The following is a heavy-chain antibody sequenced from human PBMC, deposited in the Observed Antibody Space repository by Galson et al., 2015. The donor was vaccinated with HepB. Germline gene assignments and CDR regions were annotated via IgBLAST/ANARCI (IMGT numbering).Heavy chain of an antibody. J-gene: IGHJ4*02. CDR3: AADSLKSGTYPFGF. D-gene: IGHD1-26*01. CDR2: IRSKSNGGTA. Sequence: SLRLSCAASGFTFSSAWMSWVRQVPGKGLEWVGRIRSKSNGGTADYAPPVKGRFNITRDDSKTTLFLQMNRLKSEDTAVYYCAADSLKSGTYPFGFWGQGALVRLL. V-gene: IGHV3-15*01. CDR1: GFTFSSAW.